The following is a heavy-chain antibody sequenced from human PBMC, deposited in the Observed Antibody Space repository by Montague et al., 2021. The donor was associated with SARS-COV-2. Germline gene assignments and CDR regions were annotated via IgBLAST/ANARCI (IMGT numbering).Heavy chain of an antibody. CDR1: GGSISSYY. V-gene: IGHV4-59*01. CDR2: IYYSGST. Sequence: SETLSLTCTVSGGSISSYYWSWIRQPPGKGLEWIGYIYYSGSTNYNPSLKSRVTISVDTSKYQFSLKLSSVTAADTAVYYCAREVRYYYDSSGPGAFDIWGQGTMVTVSS. D-gene: IGHD3-22*01. CDR3: AREVRYYYDSSGPGAFDI. J-gene: IGHJ3*02.